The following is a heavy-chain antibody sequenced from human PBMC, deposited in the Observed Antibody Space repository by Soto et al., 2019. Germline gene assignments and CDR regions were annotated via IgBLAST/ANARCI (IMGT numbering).Heavy chain of an antibody. D-gene: IGHD6-13*01. CDR2: ISSSSSYI. V-gene: IGHV3-21*01. J-gene: IGHJ5*02. Sequence: GGSLRLSCAASGFTFSSYSMNWVRQAPGKGLEWVSSISSSSSYIYYADSVKGRFTISRDNAKNSLYLQMNSLRAEDTAVYYCARDELGRAAAGPGWFDPWGQGTLVTVSS. CDR1: GFTFSSYS. CDR3: ARDELGRAAAGPGWFDP.